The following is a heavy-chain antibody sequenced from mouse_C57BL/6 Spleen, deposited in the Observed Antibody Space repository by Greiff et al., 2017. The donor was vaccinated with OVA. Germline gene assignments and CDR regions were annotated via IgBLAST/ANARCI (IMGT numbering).Heavy chain of an antibody. CDR1: GFTFSSYT. CDR2: ISGGGGNT. CDR3: ARRGGSSYGAWFAY. V-gene: IGHV5-9*01. J-gene: IGHJ3*01. D-gene: IGHD1-1*01. Sequence: EVQGVESGGGLVKPGGSLKLSCAASGFTFSSYTMSWVRQTPEKRLEWVATISGGGGNTYYPDSVKGRFTISRDNAKNTLYLQMSSLRSEDTALYYCARRGGSSYGAWFAYWGQGTLVTVSA.